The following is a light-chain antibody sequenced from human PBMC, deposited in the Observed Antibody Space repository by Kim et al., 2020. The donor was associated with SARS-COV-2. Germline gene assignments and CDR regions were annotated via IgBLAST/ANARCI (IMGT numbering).Light chain of an antibody. CDR2: DAS. CDR3: QQRRNWPPYT. J-gene: IGKJ2*01. CDR1: QSVSSY. Sequence: EIVLTQSPATLSLSPGERATLSCRASQSVSSYLAWYQQKPGQAPRLLIYDASNRATGIPARFSGSGSGTDFTLTISSLEPEDFAVYYCQQRRNWPPYTFGQGTKREIK. V-gene: IGKV3-11*01.